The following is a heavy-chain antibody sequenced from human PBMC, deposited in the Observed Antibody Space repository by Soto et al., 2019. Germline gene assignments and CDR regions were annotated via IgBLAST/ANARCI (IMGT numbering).Heavy chain of an antibody. CDR3: ARDALSMVRGTNKWFDT. CDR2: ISVNGIAT. D-gene: IGHD3-10*01. CDR1: GFIISDQT. Sequence: XGSLRRTCEASGFIISDQTMSWVRQAPGKGLEWVSAISVNGIATYYADSVKGRFTISRDNSKNTLYLQMNRLRADDTAVYYCARDALSMVRGTNKWFDTWGQGTLVTVSS. V-gene: IGHV3-23*01. J-gene: IGHJ5*02.